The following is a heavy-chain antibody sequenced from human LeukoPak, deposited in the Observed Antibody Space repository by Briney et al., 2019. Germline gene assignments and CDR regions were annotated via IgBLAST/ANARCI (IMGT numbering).Heavy chain of an antibody. CDR1: GGSISSYY. Sequence: SETLSLTCTVSGGSISSYYWSWIRQPPGKGLEWIAYISDIGSINYNPSLKSRVTISLDTSKNQFSLKLSSVTAADTAVYYCARTDYYDSSGHFFDYWGQGTLVTVSS. V-gene: IGHV4-59*08. D-gene: IGHD3-22*01. J-gene: IGHJ4*02. CDR2: ISDIGSI. CDR3: ARTDYYDSSGHFFDY.